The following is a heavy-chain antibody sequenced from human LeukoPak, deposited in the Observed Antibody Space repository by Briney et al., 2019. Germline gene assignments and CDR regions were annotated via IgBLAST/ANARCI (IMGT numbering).Heavy chain of an antibody. CDR1: GGTFSSYA. CDR2: IIPIVGTA. J-gene: IGHJ4*02. CDR3: ASSYSSGRVDY. Sequence: VASVKVSCKASGGTFSSYAISWVRPAPGQGLEWMGGIIPIVGTANYAQKFQGRVTITTDESTSTAYMELGSLRSADTAVYYCASSYSSGRVDYWGQGTLVTVSS. V-gene: IGHV1-69*05. D-gene: IGHD6-19*01.